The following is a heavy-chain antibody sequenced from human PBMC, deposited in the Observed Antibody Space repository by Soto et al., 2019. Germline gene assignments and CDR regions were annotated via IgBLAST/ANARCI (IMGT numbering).Heavy chain of an antibody. D-gene: IGHD3-3*01. CDR2: IYYSGST. Sequence: TSETLSLTCTVSGGSISSYYWSWIRQPPGKGLEWIGYIYYSGSTNYNPSLKSRVTILVDTSKNQFSLKLSSVTAADTALYYWARGITIFGVVYQPQGFDYWGQGTLVTVSS. CDR1: GGSISSYY. J-gene: IGHJ4*02. CDR3: ARGITIFGVVYQPQGFDY. V-gene: IGHV4-59*01.